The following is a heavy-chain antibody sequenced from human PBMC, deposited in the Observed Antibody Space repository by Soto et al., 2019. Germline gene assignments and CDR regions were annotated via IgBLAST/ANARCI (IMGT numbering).Heavy chain of an antibody. CDR1: GGSISSSSYY. V-gene: IGHV4-39*01. CDR2: IYYSGST. J-gene: IGHJ4*02. Sequence: SETLSLTCTVSGGSISSSSYYWGWIRQPPGKGLEWIGSIYYSGSTYYNPSLKSRVTISVDTSKNQFSLRLTSVTAADTAIYYCARAPIKGHPPTSQTLDYWARGTLVT. CDR3: ARAPIKGHPPTSQTLDY. D-gene: IGHD1-26*01.